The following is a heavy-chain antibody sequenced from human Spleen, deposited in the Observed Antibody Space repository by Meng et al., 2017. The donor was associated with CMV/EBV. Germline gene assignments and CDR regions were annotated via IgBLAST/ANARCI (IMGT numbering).Heavy chain of an antibody. CDR2: IWYDGSNK. CDR1: GFTFSSYG. CDR3: AKDLAAAETYYYYGMDV. V-gene: IGHV3-33*06. Sequence: GGSLRLSCAASGFTFSSYGMHWVRQAPGKGLEWVAVIWYDGSNKYYADSVKGRFTISRDNSKNTLYLQMNSLRAEDTAVYYCAKDLAAAETYYYYGMDVWGQGTTVTVSS. D-gene: IGHD6-13*01. J-gene: IGHJ6*02.